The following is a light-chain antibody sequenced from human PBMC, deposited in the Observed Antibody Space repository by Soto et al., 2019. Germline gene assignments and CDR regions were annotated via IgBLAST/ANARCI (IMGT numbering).Light chain of an antibody. Sequence: QSVLTQPPSASGTPGQRVTISCSGSSFNIGGNTVNWYQQVPGTAPKLLIYSNSQRPSGVPDRFSGSKSGTSASLAISGLQSEDEADYYCAAWDDSLNGVVFGGGTKLTVL. V-gene: IGLV1-44*01. CDR2: SNS. J-gene: IGLJ2*01. CDR3: AAWDDSLNGVV. CDR1: SFNIGGNT.